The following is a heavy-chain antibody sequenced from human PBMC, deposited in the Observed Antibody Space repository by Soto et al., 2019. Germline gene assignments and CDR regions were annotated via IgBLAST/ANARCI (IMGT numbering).Heavy chain of an antibody. Sequence: QVQLVQSGAEVKKPGSSVKVSCKTPGGSFRRYSISWVRQAPGQGLEWMGGINPISGTPHYAEKFQGRRTITAYTSTYTAYMELRSLRSADTAVYYCARDPMTSGTADYWGQGTLVTASS. CDR3: ARDPMTSGTADY. CDR1: GGSFRRYS. CDR2: INPISGTP. D-gene: IGHD2-2*01. V-gene: IGHV1-69*06. J-gene: IGHJ4*02.